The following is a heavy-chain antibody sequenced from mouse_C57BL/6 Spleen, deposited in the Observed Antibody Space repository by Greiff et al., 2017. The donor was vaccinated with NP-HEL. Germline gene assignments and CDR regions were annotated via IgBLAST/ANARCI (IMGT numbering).Heavy chain of an antibody. D-gene: IGHD3-3*01. J-gene: IGHJ1*03. CDR1: GFTFSDYY. Sequence: EVKLVESEGGLVQPGSSMKLSCTASGFTFSDYYMAWVRQVPEKGLEWVANINYDGSSTYYLDSLKSRFIISRDNAKNILYLQMSSLKSEDTATYYCARAGPHWYFDVWGTGTTVTVSS. CDR2: INYDGSST. V-gene: IGHV5-16*01. CDR3: ARAGPHWYFDV.